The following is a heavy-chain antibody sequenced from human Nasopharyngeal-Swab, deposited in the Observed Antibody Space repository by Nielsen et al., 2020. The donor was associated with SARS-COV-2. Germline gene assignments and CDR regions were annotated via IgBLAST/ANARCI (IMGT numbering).Heavy chain of an antibody. D-gene: IGHD3-16*02. CDR3: ARDRGMITFGGVIVSGPFDY. CDR2: IYYSGST. J-gene: IGHJ4*02. CDR1: GGSISSGGYY. Sequence: LRLSCTVSGGSISSGGYYWSWIRQHPGKGLEWIGYIYYSGSTYYNPSLKSRVTISVDTSKNQFSLKLSSVTAADTAVYYCARDRGMITFGGVIVSGPFDYWGQGTLVTVSS. V-gene: IGHV4-31*03.